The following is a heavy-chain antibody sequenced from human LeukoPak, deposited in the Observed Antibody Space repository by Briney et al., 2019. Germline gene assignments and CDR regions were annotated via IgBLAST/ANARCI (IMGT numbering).Heavy chain of an antibody. J-gene: IGHJ4*02. V-gene: IGHV3-23*01. Sequence: PGGSLRLSCAASGFTFSSYAMSWVRQAPGKGLEWVSAISGSGGSTYYADPVKGRFTISRDNSKNTLYLQMNSLRAEDTAVYYCAKGLNWADRYFTIPTPFDYWGQGTLVTVSS. CDR1: GFTFSSYA. D-gene: IGHD3-3*01. CDR3: AKGLNWADRYFTIPTPFDY. CDR2: ISGSGGST.